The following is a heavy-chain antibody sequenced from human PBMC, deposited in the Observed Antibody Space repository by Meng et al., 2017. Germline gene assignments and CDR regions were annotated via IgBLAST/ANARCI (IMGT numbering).Heavy chain of an antibody. CDR1: GGSFSGYY. V-gene: IGHV4-34*01. Sequence: QGQLPQGGAELVKPSGTLSLTCAVYGGSFSGYYWSWIRQPPGKGLEWIGEINHSGSTNYNPSLKSRVTISVDTSKNQFSLKLSSVTAADTAVYYCARGRRIAVYKVFDPWGQGTLVTVSS. CDR3: ARGRRIAVYKVFDP. J-gene: IGHJ5*02. D-gene: IGHD6-19*01. CDR2: INHSGST.